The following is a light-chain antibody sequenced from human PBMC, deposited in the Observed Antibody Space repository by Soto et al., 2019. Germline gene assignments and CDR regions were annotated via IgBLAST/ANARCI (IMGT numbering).Light chain of an antibody. CDR3: ASYTGSRVV. V-gene: IGLV2-14*01. CDR2: EVS. J-gene: IGLJ7*01. CDR1: SSDIGGYNF. Sequence: QSVLTQPASVSGSPGQSITISCTGTSSDIGGYNFVSWFQHHPGKAPKLLVYEVSYRPSGISNRFSGSKSGNTASLTISGLQTEDEANYYCASYTGSRVVFGGGTQLTVL.